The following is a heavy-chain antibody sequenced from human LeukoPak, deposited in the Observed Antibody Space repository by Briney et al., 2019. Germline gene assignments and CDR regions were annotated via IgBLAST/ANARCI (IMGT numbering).Heavy chain of an antibody. CDR2: IYYSGST. CDR3: ARHVLRYFDWYDAFDI. V-gene: IGHV4-59*01. J-gene: IGHJ3*02. CDR1: GGSISSYY. Sequence: SETLSLTCTVSGGSISSYYWSWIRQPPGKGLEWIGYIYYSGSTNYNPSLKSRVTISVDTSKNQFSLKLSSVTAADTAVYYCARHVLRYFDWYDAFDIWGQGTMVTVSS. D-gene: IGHD3-9*01.